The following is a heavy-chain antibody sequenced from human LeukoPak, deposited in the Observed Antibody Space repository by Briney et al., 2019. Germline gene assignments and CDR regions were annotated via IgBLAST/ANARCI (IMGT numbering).Heavy chain of an antibody. CDR3: ARGYCSGGSCYSYHYYNYMDV. CDR2: ISGSGGST. V-gene: IGHV3-23*01. D-gene: IGHD2-15*01. J-gene: IGHJ6*03. Sequence: GGTLRLSCAASGFTFSSYGMSWVRQAPGKGLEWVSAISGSGGSTYYADSVKGRFTISRDNSKNTLYLQMNSLRAEDTAVYYCARGYCSGGSCYSYHYYNYMDVWGKGTTVTVSS. CDR1: GFTFSSYG.